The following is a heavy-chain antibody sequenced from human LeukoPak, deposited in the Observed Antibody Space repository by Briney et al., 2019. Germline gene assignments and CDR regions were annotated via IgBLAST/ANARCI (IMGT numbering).Heavy chain of an antibody. CDR1: GFTFSSYS. D-gene: IGHD6-13*01. V-gene: IGHV3-21*01. CDR2: ISSSSSYI. J-gene: IGHJ5*02. CDR3: ARRIIAAAGYSKFLFDP. Sequence: GGSLRLSCAASGFTFSSYSMNWVRQAPGKGLEWVSSISSSSSYIYYADSVKGRFTISRDNAKNSLYLQMNSLRAEDTAVYYCARRIIAAAGYSKFLFDPWGQGTLVTVSS.